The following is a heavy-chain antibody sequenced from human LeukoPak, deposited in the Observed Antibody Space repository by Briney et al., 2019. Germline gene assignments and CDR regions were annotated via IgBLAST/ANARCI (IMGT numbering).Heavy chain of an antibody. J-gene: IGHJ4*02. CDR1: GFTFSSYS. CDR3: ARVTEAPYYFDY. Sequence: GGSLRLSCAASGFTFSSYSMNWVRQAPGKGLEWVSSIISSSSYIYYADSVKGRFTISRDNAKNSLYMQINSLRAEGTAVYYCARVTEAPYYFDYWGQGTLVTVSS. CDR2: IISSSSYI. V-gene: IGHV3-21*01.